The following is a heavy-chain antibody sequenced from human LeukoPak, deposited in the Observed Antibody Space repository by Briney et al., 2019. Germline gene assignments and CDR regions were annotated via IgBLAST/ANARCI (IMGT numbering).Heavy chain of an antibody. V-gene: IGHV6-1*01. CDR2: TYYRSKRYN. Sequence: SQTLSLTCAISGDSVSSNSAAWNWIRQSPSRGLEWLGRTYYRSKRYNDYAVSVKSRITINPDTSKNQFSLQLNSVTPEGTAVYYCARDQLAYCGGDCYANHDAFDIWGQGTVVTVSS. CDR3: ARDQLAYCGGDCYANHDAFDI. J-gene: IGHJ3*02. D-gene: IGHD2-21*02. CDR1: GDSVSSNSAA.